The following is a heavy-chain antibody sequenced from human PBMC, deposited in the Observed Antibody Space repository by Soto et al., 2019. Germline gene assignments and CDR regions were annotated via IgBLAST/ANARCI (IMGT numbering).Heavy chain of an antibody. V-gene: IGHV3-23*01. CDR2: ISGSGGST. CDR1: GFTFSSYA. J-gene: IGHJ4*02. D-gene: IGHD3-22*01. CDR3: AKVLAYYYDSSGYYPPYFDY. Sequence: GGSLRLSCAASGFTFSSYAMSWVRQAPGKGLEWVSAISGSGGSTYYADSVKGRFTISRDNSKNTLYLQMNSLRAEDTAVYYCAKVLAYYYDSSGYYPPYFDYWGQGTLVTVSS.